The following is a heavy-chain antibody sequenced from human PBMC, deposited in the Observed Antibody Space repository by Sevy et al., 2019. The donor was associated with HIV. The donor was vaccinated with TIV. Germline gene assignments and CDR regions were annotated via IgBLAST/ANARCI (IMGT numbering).Heavy chain of an antibody. V-gene: IGHV3-11*04. CDR3: ARDAGAMFYYYYMDV. J-gene: IGHJ6*03. CDR2: ISSSGSTI. Sequence: GGSLRLSCAASGFTFSDYYMSWIRQAPGKGLEWVSYISSSGSTIYYADSVKGRFTISRDNAKNSLYLQMNSLRAEDTAVYYCARDAGAMFYYYYMDVWGKGTTVTVSS. D-gene: IGHD1-26*01. CDR1: GFTFSDYY.